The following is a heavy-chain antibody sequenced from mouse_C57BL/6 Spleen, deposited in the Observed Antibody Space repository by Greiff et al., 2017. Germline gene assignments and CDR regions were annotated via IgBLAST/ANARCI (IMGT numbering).Heavy chain of an antibody. J-gene: IGHJ2*01. CDR1: GYTFTDYY. Sequence: EVQLQQSGPELVKPGASVKISCKASGYTFTDYYMNWVKQSHGKSLEWIGDINPNNGGTSYNQKFKGKATLTVDKSSSTAYMELRSLTSEDSAVSYCARSFHDYWGQGTTLTVSS. CDR3: ARSFHDY. V-gene: IGHV1-26*01. CDR2: INPNNGGT.